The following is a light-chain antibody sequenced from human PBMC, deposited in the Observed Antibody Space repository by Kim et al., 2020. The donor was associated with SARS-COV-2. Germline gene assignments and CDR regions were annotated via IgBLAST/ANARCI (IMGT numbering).Light chain of an antibody. V-gene: IGLV2-14*01. CDR1: SRDVGSYPY. Sequence: QSALTQPASVSGSPGQSITISCTGTSRDVGSYPYVSWYQQYPGKAPKLLIYDLSQRPSGVSNRFSGSKSGNTASLTISGLQAEDEADYYCSSYTGSNTLVFGGGTKLTVL. CDR3: SSYTGSNTLV. CDR2: DLS. J-gene: IGLJ3*02.